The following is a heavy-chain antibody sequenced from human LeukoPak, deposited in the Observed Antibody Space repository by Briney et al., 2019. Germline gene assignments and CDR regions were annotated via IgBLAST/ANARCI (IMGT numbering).Heavy chain of an antibody. V-gene: IGHV3-30*02. CDR2: IGYDGRNK. J-gene: IGHJ4*02. Sequence: GGSLRLSCAASGFTFSSYGTHWDRQAPGKGLEWVTFIGYDGRNKYYADSVKGRFTISRDNSKNTLYLQMNSLRAEDTAVYYCAKDNAYYYADYWGQGTLVTVSS. CDR1: GFTFSSYG. D-gene: IGHD3-10*01. CDR3: AKDNAYYYADY.